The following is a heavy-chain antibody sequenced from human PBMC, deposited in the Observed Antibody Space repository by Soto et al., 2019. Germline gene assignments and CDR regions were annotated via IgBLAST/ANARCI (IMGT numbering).Heavy chain of an antibody. CDR1: GFTFSSYA. Sequence: EVQLLESGGGLVQPGGSVRLSCAASGFTFSSYAMSWVRQAPGKGLEWGSAISGSGGSTYYADSVKCRFTIPRDNYKNTLYLQMDSLRHEDKGVYYCVKSKGIAVAGYYYYYGMDVWGQGTTVTVSS. CDR2: ISGSGGST. CDR3: VKSKGIAVAGYYYYYGMDV. V-gene: IGHV3-23*01. J-gene: IGHJ6*02. D-gene: IGHD6-19*01.